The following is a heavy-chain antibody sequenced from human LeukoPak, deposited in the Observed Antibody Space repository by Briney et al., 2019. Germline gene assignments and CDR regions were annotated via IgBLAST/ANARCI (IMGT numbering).Heavy chain of an antibody. CDR1: GGSISSSSYY. V-gene: IGHV4-39*07. Sequence: PSETLSLTCTVSGGSISSSSYYWGWIRQPPGKGLEWVGSIYYSGSTYYNPSLKSRVTVSVDTSKNQFSLKLSSVTAADTAVYYCASGAYAYYYMDVWGKGTTVTISS. CDR3: ASGAYAYYYMDV. D-gene: IGHD3-10*01. J-gene: IGHJ6*03. CDR2: IYYSGST.